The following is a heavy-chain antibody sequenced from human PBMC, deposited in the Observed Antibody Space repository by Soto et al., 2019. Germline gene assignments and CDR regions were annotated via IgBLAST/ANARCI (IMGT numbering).Heavy chain of an antibody. Sequence: SETLSLTCAVSGGSISSGGYSWSWIRQPPGKGLEWIGYIYHSGSTYYNPSLKSRVTISVDRSKNQFSLKLSSVTAADTAVYYCARFMVRGVRGFDPWGQGTLVTVSS. CDR3: ARFMVRGVRGFDP. V-gene: IGHV4-30-2*01. D-gene: IGHD3-10*01. CDR2: IYHSGST. CDR1: GGSISSGGYS. J-gene: IGHJ5*02.